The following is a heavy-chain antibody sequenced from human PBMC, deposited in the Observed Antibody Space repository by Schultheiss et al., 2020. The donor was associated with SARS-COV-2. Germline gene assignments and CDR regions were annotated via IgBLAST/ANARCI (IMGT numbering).Heavy chain of an antibody. D-gene: IGHD6-19*01. CDR2: INPNSGGT. V-gene: IGHV1-2*02. CDR1: GYTFTGYY. CDR3: ARDGSSGWYAYFDY. J-gene: IGHJ4*02. Sequence: ASVKVSCKASGYTFTGYYMHWVRQAPGQGLEWMGWINPNSGGTNYAQKFQGRVTMTRDTSISTAYMELSRLRSDDTAVYYCARDGSSGWYAYFDYWGQGTLVTVSS.